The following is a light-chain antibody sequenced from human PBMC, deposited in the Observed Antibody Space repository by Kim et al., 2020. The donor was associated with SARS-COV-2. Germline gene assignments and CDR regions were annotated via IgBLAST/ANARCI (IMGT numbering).Light chain of an antibody. CDR1: HTVYAIF. V-gene: IGKV3-20*01. Sequence: EIVLTQSPGTLSLFPGDRATLSCRASHTVYAIFLSWYQQRPGQPPRLLIYSTSTRATDIPDRFSGSGSGTDFTLTISRVEPEDFAMYYCQYFDTTPTYTFGQGTKLEI. CDR2: STS. CDR3: QYFDTTPTYT. J-gene: IGKJ2*01.